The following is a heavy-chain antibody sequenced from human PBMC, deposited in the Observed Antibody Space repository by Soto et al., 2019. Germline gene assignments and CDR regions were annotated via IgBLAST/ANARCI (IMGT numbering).Heavy chain of an antibody. V-gene: IGHV3-23*01. CDR3: AKSRSGYTKNFFDY. CDR2: ISGSGGST. Sequence: HPGGPLRLSCAAPGFTFSSYAMRWVRQAPGKGLEWVSAISGSGGSTYYADSVKRRFTISRDNSGNTLYLQMNSLRAEDTAVYYCAKSRSGYTKNFFDYWGQGTPVTV. J-gene: IGHJ4*02. D-gene: IGHD3-3*01. CDR1: GFTFSSYA.